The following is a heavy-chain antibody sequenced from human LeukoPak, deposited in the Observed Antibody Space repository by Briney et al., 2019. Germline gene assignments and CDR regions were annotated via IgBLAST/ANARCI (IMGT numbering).Heavy chain of an antibody. Sequence: SETLSLTCTVSGGSISSYYWSWIPQPPGKGLEGMGYIYYSGSTNYNPSLKRRITMSVDTSKNQFSLKLTSVTAADTAVYSCARGSSSWYGGFDYWGQGTPVTGSS. D-gene: IGHD6-13*01. J-gene: IGHJ4*02. V-gene: IGHV4-59*08. CDR2: IYYSGST. CDR1: GGSISSYY. CDR3: ARGSSSWYGGFDY.